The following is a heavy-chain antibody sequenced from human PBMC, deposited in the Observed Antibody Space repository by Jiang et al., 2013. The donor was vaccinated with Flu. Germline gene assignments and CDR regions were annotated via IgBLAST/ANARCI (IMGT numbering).Heavy chain of an antibody. Sequence: PGLVKPSETLSLTCTVSGGSISTYYWSWIRQSPGKGLEWIGYIYYSGSTKYNPSLKSRVTISVDTSKNQFSLKLSSVTAADTAVYYCARMSQESQLPPDYYYYGMDVWGQGTMVTVSS. V-gene: IGHV4-59*01. CDR3: ARMSQESQLPPDYYYYGMDV. CDR1: GGSISTYY. D-gene: IGHD2-2*01. CDR2: IYYSGST. J-gene: IGHJ6*02.